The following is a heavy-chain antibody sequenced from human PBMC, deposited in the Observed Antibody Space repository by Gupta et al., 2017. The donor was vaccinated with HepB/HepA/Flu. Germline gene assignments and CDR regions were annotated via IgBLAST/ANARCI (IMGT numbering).Heavy chain of an antibody. J-gene: IGHJ4*02. CDR3: ARSPDYYGSEGVDY. Sequence: SQTLSLTCTVSGGSISSGGYYWSWIRQHLGKGLEWIGYIYYSGSTYYNPSLKSRVTISVDTSKNQFSLKLSSVTAADTAVYYCARSPDYYGSEGVDYWGQGTLVTVSS. CDR2: IYYSGST. CDR1: GGSISSGGYY. V-gene: IGHV4-31*03. D-gene: IGHD3-10*01.